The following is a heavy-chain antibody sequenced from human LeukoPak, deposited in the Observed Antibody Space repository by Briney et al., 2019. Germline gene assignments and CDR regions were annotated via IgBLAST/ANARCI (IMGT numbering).Heavy chain of an antibody. CDR1: GFTFSSYS. CDR2: ISSSSSTI. Sequence: GGSLRLSCAASGFTFSSYSMNWVRQAPGKGLEWVSYISSSSSTIYYADSVKGRFTISRDNAKNSLYLQMNSLRAEDTAVYYCASEEDPSGSPRHWGQGTLVTVSS. V-gene: IGHV3-48*04. CDR3: ASEEDPSGSPRH. D-gene: IGHD3-22*01. J-gene: IGHJ4*02.